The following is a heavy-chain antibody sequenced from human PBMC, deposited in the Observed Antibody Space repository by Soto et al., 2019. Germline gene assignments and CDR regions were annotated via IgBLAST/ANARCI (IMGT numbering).Heavy chain of an antibody. Sequence: QVQLVQSGAELKKPGSSVRVSCQASGGTFSSYSVNWVRQAPGQGLEWMGGVIPIFPTADHAQRFQGRVTITEDKSTNTDYMELRSLRSDDTAVYSCAIGASVFGVVAMGGLDVWGQGTTVTVSS. CDR2: VIPIFPTA. J-gene: IGHJ6*01. V-gene: IGHV1-69*14. D-gene: IGHD3-3*01. CDR3: AIGASVFGVVAMGGLDV. CDR1: GGTFSSYS.